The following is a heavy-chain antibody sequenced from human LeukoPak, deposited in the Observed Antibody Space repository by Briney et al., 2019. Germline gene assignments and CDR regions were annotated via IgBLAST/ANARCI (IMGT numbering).Heavy chain of an antibody. V-gene: IGHV4-61*02. CDR1: GGSISSGSYY. D-gene: IGHD7-27*01. Sequence: PSETLSLTCTVSGGSISSGSYYWSWIRQPAGKGLEWIGRIYTSGSTNYNPSLKSRVTISVGTSKNQFSLKLSSVTAADTAVYYCARGASNWGLRWYYFDYWGQGTLVTVSS. CDR3: ARGASNWGLRWYYFDY. CDR2: IYTSGST. J-gene: IGHJ4*02.